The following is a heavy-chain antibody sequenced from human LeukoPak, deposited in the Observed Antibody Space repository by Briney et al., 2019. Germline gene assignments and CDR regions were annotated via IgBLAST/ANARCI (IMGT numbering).Heavy chain of an antibody. Sequence: GGSLGFSCAASGFTVSSNYMSGVRQAPGKGLEGVSVIYSGGSTYYADSVKGRFTISRDNAKNSLYLQMNSLRAEDTAVYYCARAPVGYGSGSYYNSRFFDYWGQGTLVTVSS. D-gene: IGHD3-10*01. CDR3: ARAPVGYGSGSYYNSRFFDY. J-gene: IGHJ4*02. V-gene: IGHV3-53*01. CDR1: GFTVSSNY. CDR2: IYSGGST.